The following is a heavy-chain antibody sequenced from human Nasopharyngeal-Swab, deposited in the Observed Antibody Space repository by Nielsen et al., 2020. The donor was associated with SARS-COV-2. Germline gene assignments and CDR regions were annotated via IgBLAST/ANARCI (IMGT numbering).Heavy chain of an antibody. V-gene: IGHV3-11*01. CDR3: ASPVFGVVSDAFDL. J-gene: IGHJ3*01. Sequence: GGSLRLSCAASGFTFSDYYMAWVRQAPGKGLEWLSYISTSGRTTDYADSVKGRFTISRDNSKNTLYLQMNNLRPEDTAMYYCASPVFGVVSDAFDLWGQGTMVTVSS. CDR1: GFTFSDYY. D-gene: IGHD3-3*01. CDR2: ISTSGRTT.